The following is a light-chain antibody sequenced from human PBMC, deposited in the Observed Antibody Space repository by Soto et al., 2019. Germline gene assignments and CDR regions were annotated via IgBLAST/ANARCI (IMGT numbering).Light chain of an antibody. CDR2: TAS. V-gene: IGKV1-9*01. Sequence: DIQLTQSPSFLSASVGDRVTITCRASQGISNYLAWYQQKAGKAPKLLIHTASTLQNGVPSRFSGSGSGTEFTLTISSLQPEDLATYYCQHRHSYPLTFRGGTKVEIK. CDR1: QGISNY. J-gene: IGKJ4*01. CDR3: QHRHSYPLT.